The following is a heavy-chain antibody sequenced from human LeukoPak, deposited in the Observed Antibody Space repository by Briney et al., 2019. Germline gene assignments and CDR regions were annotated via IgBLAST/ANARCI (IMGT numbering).Heavy chain of an antibody. CDR2: IYHSGST. CDR3: ARARYYDSSGYYYFDY. Sequence: SETLSLTCAVSGGSISSSNWWSWVRQPPGKGLEWIGEIYHSGSTNYNPSLKSRVTISVDKSKNQFSLKLSSVTAADTAVYYCARARYYDSSGYYYFDYWGQGTLVTVSS. J-gene: IGHJ4*02. CDR1: GGSISSSNW. D-gene: IGHD3-22*01. V-gene: IGHV4-4*02.